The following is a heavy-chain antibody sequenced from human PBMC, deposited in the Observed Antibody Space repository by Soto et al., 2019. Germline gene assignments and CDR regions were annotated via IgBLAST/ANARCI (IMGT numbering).Heavy chain of an antibody. CDR3: ARGVGSRGGLY. Sequence: GGSLRLSCAASGFTFSSYWMHWVRQAPGKGRVWVSRINSDGSRTSYADSVKGRFTISRENAKNTLYLQMNSLRAEDTAVYYCARGVGSRGGLYWGQGTLVTVSS. V-gene: IGHV3-74*01. D-gene: IGHD3-16*01. CDR2: INSDGSRT. CDR1: GFTFSSYW. J-gene: IGHJ4*02.